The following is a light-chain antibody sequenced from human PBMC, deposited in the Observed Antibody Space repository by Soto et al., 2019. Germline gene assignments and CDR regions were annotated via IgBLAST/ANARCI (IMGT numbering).Light chain of an antibody. CDR1: QSITIY. V-gene: IGKV1-39*01. J-gene: IGKJ1*01. CDR3: QQTYTAPRT. CDR2: GAS. Sequence: DIQMTQSPSSLPASVGDRVTITCRASQSITIYLNWYQQQPGKAPRLLIYGASTLQTGVPSRFSGSGSMTDFTLTISDLQPEDFATYYCQQTYTAPRTFGQGTKVDI.